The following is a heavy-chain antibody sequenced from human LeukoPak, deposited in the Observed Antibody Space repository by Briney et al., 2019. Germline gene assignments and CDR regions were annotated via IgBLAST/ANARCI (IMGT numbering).Heavy chain of an antibody. J-gene: IGHJ4*02. CDR1: GFTFSSYS. V-gene: IGHV3-21*01. Sequence: GGSLRLSCAASGFTFSSYSMNWVRQAPGKGLEWVSSISSSSSYIYYADSVKGRFTISRDNAKNSLYLQMNSLRAEDTAVYYCARDPFTSGDYYDSSGYSGYWGQGTLVTVSS. CDR2: ISSSSSYI. CDR3: ARDPFTSGDYYDSSGYSGY. D-gene: IGHD3-22*01.